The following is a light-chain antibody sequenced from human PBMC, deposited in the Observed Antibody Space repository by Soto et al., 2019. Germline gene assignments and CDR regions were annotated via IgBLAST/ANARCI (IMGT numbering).Light chain of an antibody. CDR2: AAS. V-gene: IGKV1-9*01. Sequence: DIQLTQSPSFLSASVGDRVNITCRASQGISSYLAWYQQKPGKAPKLLIYAASTLQSGVPSRFSGSGSGTEITLTIRSLQPEDFATYYCQQLNSYLPITFGQGTRREIK. CDR1: QGISSY. CDR3: QQLNSYLPIT. J-gene: IGKJ5*01.